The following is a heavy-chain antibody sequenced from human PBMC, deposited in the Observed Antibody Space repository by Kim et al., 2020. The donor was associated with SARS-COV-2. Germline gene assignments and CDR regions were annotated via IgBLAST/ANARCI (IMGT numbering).Heavy chain of an antibody. CDR3: ARAPLWFGESPNWFDP. CDR2: ISGYRGNT. D-gene: IGHD3-10*01. Sequence: ASVKVSCTASGYTFTTYGITWVRQVPGQGLEWMGWISGYRGNTNYAQKFQGRVTMITETSTSTAYMELRSLRSDDTAVYYCARAPLWFGESPNWFDPGAREPWSPSPQ. J-gene: IGHJ5*02. CDR1: GYTFTTYG. V-gene: IGHV1-18*01.